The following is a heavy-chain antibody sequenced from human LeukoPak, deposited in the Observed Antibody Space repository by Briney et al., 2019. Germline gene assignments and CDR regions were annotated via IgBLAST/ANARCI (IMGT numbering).Heavy chain of an antibody. CDR3: ARYRLGWFDP. V-gene: IGHV4-61*02. J-gene: IGHJ5*02. D-gene: IGHD6-25*01. CDR1: GGSISSSDYF. CDR2: INSRGST. Sequence: SETLSFTCTASGGSISSSDYFWSWIRQPAGKGLEWIGRINSRGSTNYNPSLKSRVTLSVDTSKDQFSLKLTSVTVADTAVYYCARYRLGWFDPWGQGTLVTVSS.